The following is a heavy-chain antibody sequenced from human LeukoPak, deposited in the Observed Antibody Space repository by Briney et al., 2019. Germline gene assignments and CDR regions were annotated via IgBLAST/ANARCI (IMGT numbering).Heavy chain of an antibody. J-gene: IGHJ3*02. CDR1: GFTFSTYR. Sequence: GGSLRLSCAASGFTFSTYRMSWVRQAPGKGLEWVANIKQDGSEKHYVDSVKGRFTISRDNAKNSLYLQMNSLRAEDTAVYYCARDATRDAFDIWGQGTMVTVSS. V-gene: IGHV3-7*01. CDR2: IKQDGSEK. CDR3: ARDATRDAFDI.